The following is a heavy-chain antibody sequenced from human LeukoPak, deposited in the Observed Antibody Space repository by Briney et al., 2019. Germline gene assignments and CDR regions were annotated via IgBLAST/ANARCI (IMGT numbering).Heavy chain of an antibody. Sequence: SETLSLTCAVYGGSFSGYYWSWIRQPPGKGLEWIGRIYSSGSISYNPSLKSRLSMSLDTSKNQFSLKLTSVTAADTAVYYCARDEWNGYYYMDVWGKGTTVTVSS. CDR2: IYSSGSI. CDR3: ARDEWNGYYYMDV. D-gene: IGHD2-8*01. V-gene: IGHV4-4*07. J-gene: IGHJ6*03. CDR1: GGSFSGYY.